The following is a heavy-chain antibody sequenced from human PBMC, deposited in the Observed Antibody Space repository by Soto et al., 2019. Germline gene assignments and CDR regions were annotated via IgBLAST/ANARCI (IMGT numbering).Heavy chain of an antibody. CDR1: GASISTSY. D-gene: IGHD5-18*01. V-gene: IGHV4-59*08. Sequence: QVQLQESGPGLVRPSETLSLTCIVSGASISTSYWSWIRQPPGKGLEYIGHIYNGESTNYNPSLKSRVTISVDTSKNQFSLKLRSVTAADTAVYYCARRYSYGHFDYWGQGTLVTVSS. J-gene: IGHJ4*02. CDR2: IYNGEST. CDR3: ARRYSYGHFDY.